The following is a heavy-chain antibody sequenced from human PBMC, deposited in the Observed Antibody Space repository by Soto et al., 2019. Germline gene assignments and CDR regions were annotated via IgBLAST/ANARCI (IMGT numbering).Heavy chain of an antibody. V-gene: IGHV5-51*01. J-gene: IGHJ3*02. D-gene: IGHD3-22*01. Sequence: PGESLKISCKGSGYSFTSHWIGWVRQMPGKGLEWMGIIYPDDSDTRYSPSFRGQVTISVDKSINTAYMQWSSLKASDTAMYYCARRVNMTVVDDAFDIWGRGKMVTVSS. CDR1: GYSFTSHW. CDR2: IYPDDSDT. CDR3: ARRVNMTVVDDAFDI.